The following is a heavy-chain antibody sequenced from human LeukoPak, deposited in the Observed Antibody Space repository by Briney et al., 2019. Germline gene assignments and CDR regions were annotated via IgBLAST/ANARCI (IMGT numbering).Heavy chain of an antibody. CDR2: ISSSSSTI. J-gene: IGHJ3*02. CDR3: ARQSTVFDAFDI. CDR1: GFTFSSYS. D-gene: IGHD4-17*01. V-gene: IGHV3-48*01. Sequence: GGSLRLSCAASGFTFSSYSMNWVRQAPGKGLEWVSDISSSSSTIYYADSVKGRFTISRDNAKNSLYLQMNSLRAEDTAVYYCARQSTVFDAFDIWGQGTMVTVSS.